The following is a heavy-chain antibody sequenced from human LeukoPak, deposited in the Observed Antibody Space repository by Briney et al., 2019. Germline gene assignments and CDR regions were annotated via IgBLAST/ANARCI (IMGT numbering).Heavy chain of an antibody. J-gene: IGHJ5*02. Sequence: RASVKVSCKSSGYTFTGYYMHWVRQAPGQGLEWMGWINPNSGGTNYAQKFQGRVTMTRDTSISTASMELSRLRSDDTAVYYCARNFPYYDILTGYTNWFDPWGQGTLATVSS. CDR2: INPNSGGT. V-gene: IGHV1-2*02. CDR3: ARNFPYYDILTGYTNWFDP. D-gene: IGHD3-9*01. CDR1: GYTFTGYY.